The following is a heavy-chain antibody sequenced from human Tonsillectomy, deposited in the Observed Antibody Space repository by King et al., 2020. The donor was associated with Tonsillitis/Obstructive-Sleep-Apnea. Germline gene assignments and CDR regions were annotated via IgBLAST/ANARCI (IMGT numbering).Heavy chain of an antibody. V-gene: IGHV1-58*01. Sequence: MQLGQAGPEVKKPGTSVKVSCKASGFTFTSSAVQWVRQARGQRLEWIGWIVVGSGNTNYAQKFQERVTITRDMSTSTAYMELSSLRSEDTAVYYCAADNLLRSLEWIDAFDIWGQGTMVTVSS. J-gene: IGHJ3*02. CDR2: IVVGSGNT. D-gene: IGHD3-3*01. CDR1: GFTFTSSA. CDR3: AADNLLRSLEWIDAFDI.